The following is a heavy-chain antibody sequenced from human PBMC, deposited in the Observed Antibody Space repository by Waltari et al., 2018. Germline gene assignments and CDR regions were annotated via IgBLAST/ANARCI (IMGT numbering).Heavy chain of an antibody. Sequence: DVQLVESGGGLVKPGGSLRLSCAVSGFSVTNVWMGWVRQDPGKGLVWVGRIKSRTDGGTTDYATPVKGRFSISRDESQNTLYLQMNSLKTEDTAFYHCTTDRGIGPRPLFDSWGQGTLVTVSS. J-gene: IGHJ4*02. CDR3: TTDRGIGPRPLFDS. D-gene: IGHD6-6*01. CDR2: IKSRTDGGTT. V-gene: IGHV3-15*01. CDR1: GFSVTNVW.